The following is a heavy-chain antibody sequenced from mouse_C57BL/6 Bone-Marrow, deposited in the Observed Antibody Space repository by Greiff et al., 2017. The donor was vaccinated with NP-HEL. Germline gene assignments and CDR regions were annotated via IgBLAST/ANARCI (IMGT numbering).Heavy chain of an antibody. CDR2: IDPANGNT. D-gene: IGHD2-1*01. J-gene: IGHJ1*03. CDR3: ARDGNYDGWYFDV. CDR1: GFNIKNTY. Sequence: EVNVVESVAELVRPGASVKLSCTASGFNIKNTYMHWVKQRPEQGLEWIGRIDPANGNTKYAPKFQGKATITADTSSNTAYLQLSSLTSEDTAIYYCARDGNYDGWYFDVWGTGTTVTVSS. V-gene: IGHV14-3*01.